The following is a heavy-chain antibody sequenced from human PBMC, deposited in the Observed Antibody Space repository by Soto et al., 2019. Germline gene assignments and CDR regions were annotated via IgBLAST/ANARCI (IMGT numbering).Heavy chain of an antibody. CDR2: INHSGST. CDR3: ARSGYNYYYYYGMDV. CDR1: GGSFSGYY. Sequence: SETLSLTCAVYGGSFSGYYWSWIRQPPGKGLEWIGEINHSGSTNYNPSLKSRVTISVDTSKNQFSLKLSSVTAADTAVYYCARSGYNYYYYYGMDVWRQGSTVTVSS. J-gene: IGHJ6*02. D-gene: IGHD5-12*01. V-gene: IGHV4-34*01.